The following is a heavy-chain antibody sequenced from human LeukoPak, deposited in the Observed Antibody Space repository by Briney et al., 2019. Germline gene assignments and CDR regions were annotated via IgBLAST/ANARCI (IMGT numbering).Heavy chain of an antibody. V-gene: IGHV1-8*01. CDR3: ARAPMGTAAFY. J-gene: IGHJ4*02. CDR2: MNPVTGDA. CDR1: GYTFTNFD. Sequence: ASVKVSCKASGYTFTNFDINWVRQAPGQGLEWMGWMNPVTGDAGSTQKFQGRVTLTRDTSISTAYMELSSLISDDTAFYYCARAPMGTAAFYWGQGTLVPVSS. D-gene: IGHD2-2*01.